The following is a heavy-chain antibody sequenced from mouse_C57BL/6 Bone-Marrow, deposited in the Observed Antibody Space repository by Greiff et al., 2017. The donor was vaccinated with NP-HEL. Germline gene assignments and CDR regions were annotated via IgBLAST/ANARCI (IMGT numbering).Heavy chain of an antibody. V-gene: IGHV5-12*01. D-gene: IGHD2-2*01. Sequence: EVQLVESGGGLVQPGGSLKLSCAASGFTFSDYYMYWVRQTPEKRLEWVAYISNGGGSTYYPDTVKGRFTISRDNAKNTLYLQMSRLKSEDTAMYYCARLWLRRVDYWGQGTTLTVSS. CDR1: GFTFSDYY. CDR3: ARLWLRRVDY. CDR2: ISNGGGST. J-gene: IGHJ2*01.